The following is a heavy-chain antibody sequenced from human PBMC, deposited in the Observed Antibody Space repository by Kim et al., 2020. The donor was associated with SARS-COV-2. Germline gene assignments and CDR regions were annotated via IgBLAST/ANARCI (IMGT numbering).Heavy chain of an antibody. CDR3: ARGVPAARLDY. J-gene: IGHJ4*02. V-gene: IGHV4-59*09. CDR2: T. D-gene: IGHD2-2*01. Sequence: TNYNPSLKSRVTISVDTSKNQFSLKLSSVTAADTAVYYCARGVPAARLDYWGQGTLVTVSS.